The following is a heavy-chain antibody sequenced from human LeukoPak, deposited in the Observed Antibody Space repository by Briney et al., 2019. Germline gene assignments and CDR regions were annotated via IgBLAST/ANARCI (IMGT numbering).Heavy chain of an antibody. D-gene: IGHD3-16*01. CDR3: AKDSLADIDY. CDR1: GFIFSTYG. Sequence: GGSLRLSCAASGFIFSTYGMYWARQAPGKGLEWVAFIRHDGSIKNYADSVKGRSTISRDNSKNTLYLQMNSLRAEDTAVYYCAKDSLADIDYWGQGTLATVSS. V-gene: IGHV3-30*02. CDR2: IRHDGSIK. J-gene: IGHJ4*02.